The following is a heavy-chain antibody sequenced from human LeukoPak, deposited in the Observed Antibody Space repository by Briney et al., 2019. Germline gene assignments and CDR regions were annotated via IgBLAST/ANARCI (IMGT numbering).Heavy chain of an antibody. V-gene: IGHV3-48*02. CDR1: GFTFSSYS. D-gene: IGHD6-19*01. CDR2: ISSSSSTI. Sequence: GGSLRLSCAASGFTFSSYSMNWVRQAPGKGLEWVSYISSSSSTIYYADSVKGRFTISRDNAKNSLHLQMNSLRDEDTAVYYCARGAVAGTWYYGMDVWGQGTTVTVSS. J-gene: IGHJ6*02. CDR3: ARGAVAGTWYYGMDV.